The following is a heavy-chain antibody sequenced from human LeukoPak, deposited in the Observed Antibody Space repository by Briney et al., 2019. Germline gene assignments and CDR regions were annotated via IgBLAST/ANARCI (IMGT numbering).Heavy chain of an antibody. CDR2: IIPIFGTA. V-gene: IGHV1-69*05. J-gene: IGHJ4*02. D-gene: IGHD3-3*01. CDR1: GYTFTSYG. Sequence: SVKVSCKASGYTFTSYGISWVRQAPGQGLEWMGGIIPIFGTANYAQKFQGRVTITTDESTSTAYMELSSLRSEDTAVYYCARGRRFGVVITYFDYWGQGTLVTVSS. CDR3: ARGRRFGVVITYFDY.